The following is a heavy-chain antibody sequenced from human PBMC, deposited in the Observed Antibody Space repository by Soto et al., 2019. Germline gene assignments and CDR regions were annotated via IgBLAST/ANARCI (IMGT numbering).Heavy chain of an antibody. CDR2: ISSSGDTT. Sequence: VQLVESGGGLVSPGGSLTLSCVGSGFRFSDHSMHWVRRAPGTGLQWLSYISSSGDTTHYADSVRGRFAVSRDNAKNSVFLRMDSLRDDDTAMYYCARLPKGSLVTAWGQGTLVTFSS. J-gene: IGHJ4*02. V-gene: IGHV3-48*02. CDR3: ARLPKGSLVTA. D-gene: IGHD2-21*02. CDR1: GFRFSDHS.